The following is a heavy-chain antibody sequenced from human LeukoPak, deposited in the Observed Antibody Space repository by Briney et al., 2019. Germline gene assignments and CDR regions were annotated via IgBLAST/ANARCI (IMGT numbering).Heavy chain of an antibody. CDR1: GFTFSSYA. Sequence: PGGSLRLSCAASGFTFSSYAMHWVRQAPGKGLEWVAVISYDGSNKYYADSVKGRFTISRDNSKNTLYLQMNSLRAEDTAVYYCARDLWFGELFHIDYWGQGTLVTVSS. CDR2: ISYDGSNK. V-gene: IGHV3-30-3*01. CDR3: ARDLWFGELFHIDY. D-gene: IGHD3-10*01. J-gene: IGHJ4*02.